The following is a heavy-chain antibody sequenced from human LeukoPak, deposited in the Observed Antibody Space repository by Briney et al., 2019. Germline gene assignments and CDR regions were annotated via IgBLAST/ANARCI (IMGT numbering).Heavy chain of an antibody. D-gene: IGHD3-3*01. J-gene: IGHJ4*02. V-gene: IGHV1-69*06. CDR3: ARDPRSGYPN. CDR1: GGTFSSYA. CDR2: IIPVFGTA. Sequence: ASVKVSCKASGGTFSSYAISWVRQAPGQGLEWMGGIIPVFGTANYAQKFQGRVTITADKSTSTAYMELSSLRSEDTAVYYCARDPRSGYPNWGQGTLVTVSS.